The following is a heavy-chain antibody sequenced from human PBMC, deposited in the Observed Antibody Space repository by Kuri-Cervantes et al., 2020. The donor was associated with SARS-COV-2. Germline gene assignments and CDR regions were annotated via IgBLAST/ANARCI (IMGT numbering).Heavy chain of an antibody. D-gene: IGHD2-8*01. V-gene: IGHV3-30*18. CDR3: AKDRFGVHDF. CDR1: GFNFSRTD. J-gene: IGHJ4*02. CDR2: ISHDGKNK. Sequence: LSLTCAVSGFNFSRTDMHWVRQAPGKGLEWVAVISHDGKNKKCIASGKGRFTISRDNSQNTLYLHMKSLRSEDTAMYYCAKDRFGVHDFWGQGTLVTVSS.